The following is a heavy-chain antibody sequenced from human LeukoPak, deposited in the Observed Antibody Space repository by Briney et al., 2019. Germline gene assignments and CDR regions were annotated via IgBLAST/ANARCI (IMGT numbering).Heavy chain of an antibody. CDR3: ARSSAPYYYYGMDV. CDR2: INSDGSST. J-gene: IGHJ6*02. Sequence: GGSLRLSCAASRFTFSSYWMHWVRQAPGKGLVWVSRINSDGSSTSYADSVKGRFTISRDNAKNTLYLQMNSLRAEDTAVYYCARSSAPYYYYGMDVWGQGTTVTVSS. CDR1: RFTFSSYW. D-gene: IGHD6-6*01. V-gene: IGHV3-74*01.